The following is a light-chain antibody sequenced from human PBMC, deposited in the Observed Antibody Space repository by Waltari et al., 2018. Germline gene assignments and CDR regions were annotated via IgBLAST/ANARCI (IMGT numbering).Light chain of an antibody. CDR3: QSYDTTLSVV. J-gene: IGLJ3*02. Sequence: QSVLTQPPSVSGAPGQRVTISCTGSGSHIGAGYDVHWYQQVPRAAPKLLIYGSSSRPLGVPDRLFGSTSGTSASLAITGLQAEDEAVYYWQSYDTTLSVVFGGGTKLTVL. V-gene: IGLV1-40*01. CDR1: GSHIGAGYD. CDR2: GSS.